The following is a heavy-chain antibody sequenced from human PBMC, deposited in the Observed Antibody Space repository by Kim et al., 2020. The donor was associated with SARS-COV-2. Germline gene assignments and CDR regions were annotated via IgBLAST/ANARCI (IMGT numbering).Heavy chain of an antibody. D-gene: IGHD5-12*01. CDR1: GFTFSSYG. CDR2: ISYDGSNK. V-gene: IGHV3-30*03. CDR3: ASPSGYDSLLRVDY. J-gene: IGHJ4*02. Sequence: GGSLRLSCAASGFTFSSYGMHWVRQAPGKGLEWVAVISYDGSNKYYADSVKGRFTISRDNSKNTLYLQMNSLRAEDTAVYYCASPSGYDSLLRVDYWGQGTLVTVSS.